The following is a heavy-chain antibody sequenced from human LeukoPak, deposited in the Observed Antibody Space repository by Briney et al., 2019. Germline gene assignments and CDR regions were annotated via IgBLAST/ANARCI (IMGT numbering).Heavy chain of an antibody. J-gene: IGHJ4*02. CDR1: GGSFSGYY. D-gene: IGHD4-17*01. CDR2: IYYSGST. V-gene: IGHV4-34*01. Sequence: KPSETLSLTCAVYGGSFSGYYWSWIRQPPGKGLEWIGSIYYSGSTFYNPTLKSRVTLSVDTSKNQFSLKLTSVTAADTAVYYCARHSVTTVTTGDYWGQGTLVTVSS. CDR3: ARHSVTTVTTGDY.